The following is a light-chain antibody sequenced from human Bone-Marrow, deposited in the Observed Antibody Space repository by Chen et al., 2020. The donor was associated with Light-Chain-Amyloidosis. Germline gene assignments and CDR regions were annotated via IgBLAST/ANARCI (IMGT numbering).Light chain of an antibody. CDR1: NIGSTN. Sequence: SYVLPQPPSVSVAPGQTARITCGENNIGSTNVHWYQQRPGQAPVVVVYDDNDRPSGIPERFSGSNSGNTATLTISRVEAGDEADYYCQVWDNTRDAVVFGGGTKLTVL. J-gene: IGLJ2*01. V-gene: IGLV3-21*02. CDR3: QVWDNTRDAVV. CDR2: DDN.